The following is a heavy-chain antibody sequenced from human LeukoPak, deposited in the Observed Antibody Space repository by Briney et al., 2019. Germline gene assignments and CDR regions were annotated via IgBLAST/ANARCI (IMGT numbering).Heavy chain of an antibody. D-gene: IGHD5-24*01. CDR3: AKAGGRWLQLDY. Sequence: GGSLRLSCVASGFTYSHNGMHWVRQAPGKGLEWVAFIQYDGNTIFYADSVKGRFTISRDNSKNTLYLQMNSLRAEDTAVYYCAKAGGRWLQLDYWGQGTLVTVSS. J-gene: IGHJ4*02. CDR1: GFTYSHNG. CDR2: IQYDGNTI. V-gene: IGHV3-30*02.